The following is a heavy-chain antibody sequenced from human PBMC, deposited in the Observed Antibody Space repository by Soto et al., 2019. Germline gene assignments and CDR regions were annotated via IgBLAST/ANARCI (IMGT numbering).Heavy chain of an antibody. V-gene: IGHV3-30-3*01. D-gene: IGHD3-22*01. CDR3: ARALDGSGTSFYGMDV. CDR2: ISYDGSNK. Sequence: GGSLRLSCAASGFTFSSYAMHWVRQAPGKGLEWVAVISYDGSNKYYADSVKGRFTISRDNSKNTLYLQMNSLRAEDTAVYYCARALDGSGTSFYGMDVWGQGTTVTVSS. CDR1: GFTFSSYA. J-gene: IGHJ6*02.